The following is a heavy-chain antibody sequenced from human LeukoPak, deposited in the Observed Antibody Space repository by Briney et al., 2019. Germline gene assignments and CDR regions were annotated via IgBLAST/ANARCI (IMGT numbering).Heavy chain of an antibody. CDR3: AKPLNTGDVDAFDV. D-gene: IGHD4-17*01. CDR2: IYYSRRT. Sequence: SETLSLTCTVSGGSISSSNYYWGWIRQPPGKGLEWIAKIYYSRRTYYNPSLKSRVTTSVDTSKNQFSLKVSAVTAADTAVYYCAKPLNTGDVDAFDVWGQGTMVTVFS. J-gene: IGHJ3*01. CDR1: GGSISSSNYY. V-gene: IGHV4-39*01.